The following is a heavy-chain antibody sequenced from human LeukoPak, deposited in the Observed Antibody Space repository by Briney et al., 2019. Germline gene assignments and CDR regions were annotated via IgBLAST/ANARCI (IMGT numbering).Heavy chain of an antibody. J-gene: IGHJ4*02. CDR2: IIPIFGTT. CDR3: ARDGLYYYGSVVDY. V-gene: IGHV1-69*01. D-gene: IGHD3-10*01. Sequence: GASVKVSCKASGGTFNSYAISWVRQAPGKGLEWMGGIIPIFGTTNYAQKFQGRLTITADESTSTAYMELSSLRSDDTAVYYCARDGLYYYGSVVDYWGQGTLVTVSS. CDR1: GGTFNSYA.